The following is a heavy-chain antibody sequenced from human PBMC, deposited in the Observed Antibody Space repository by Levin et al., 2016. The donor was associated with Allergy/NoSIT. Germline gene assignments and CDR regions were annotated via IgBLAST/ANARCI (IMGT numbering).Heavy chain of an antibody. CDR3: ARASSSWYFDY. V-gene: IGHV4-31*02. J-gene: IGHJ4*02. Sequence: WIRQPPGKGLEWIGYIYYSGSTYYNPSLKSRVTISVDTSKNQFSLKLSSVTAADTAVYYCARASSSWYFDYWGQGTLVTVSS. CDR2: IYYSGST. D-gene: IGHD6-13*01.